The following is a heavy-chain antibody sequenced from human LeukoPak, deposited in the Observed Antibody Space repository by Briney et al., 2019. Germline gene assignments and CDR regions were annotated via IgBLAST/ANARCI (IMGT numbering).Heavy chain of an antibody. CDR1: GFTFSESW. D-gene: IGHD1-1*01. J-gene: IGHJ6*02. V-gene: IGHV3-7*01. CDR2: INHEGGAI. Sequence: GGSLRLSCAASGFTFSESWMTWVRQVPGQGLEWVAHINHEGGAIQYVDSVKGRFTISRDNAKGSVFLQMNSLRAEDTAIYHCATYINWVAGDVWGQETTVIVSS. CDR3: ATYINWVAGDV.